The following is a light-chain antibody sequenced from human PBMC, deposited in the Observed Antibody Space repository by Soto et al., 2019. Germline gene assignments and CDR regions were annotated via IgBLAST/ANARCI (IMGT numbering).Light chain of an antibody. V-gene: IGKV3-20*01. CDR1: KSLTTNY. J-gene: IGKJ2*01. CDR3: QHYGRSPLMYT. CDR2: GAS. Sequence: EIVLTQSPGTLSLSPGERVTLYCRASKSLTTNYLAWYQQKPGQAPRLLIYGASNRATGVPDRFSGSGSGTDFTLTITRLEPEDFAVYYCQHYGRSPLMYTFGQGTKLGLK.